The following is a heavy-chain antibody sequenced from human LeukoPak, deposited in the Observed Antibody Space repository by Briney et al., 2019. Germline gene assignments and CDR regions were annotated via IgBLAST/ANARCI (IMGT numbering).Heavy chain of an antibody. V-gene: IGHV4-4*02. CDR1: GGSISSNNW. Sequence: ASETLSLTCAVSGGSISSNNWWGWVRQPPGKGLEWIGEIYHSGSPNYNPSLKSRVTISVDTSKNQFSLKLSSVTAADTAVYYCAREVREDDILTGYYYYGMDVWGQGTTVTVSS. CDR3: AREVREDDILTGYYYYGMDV. J-gene: IGHJ6*02. D-gene: IGHD3-9*01. CDR2: IYHSGSP.